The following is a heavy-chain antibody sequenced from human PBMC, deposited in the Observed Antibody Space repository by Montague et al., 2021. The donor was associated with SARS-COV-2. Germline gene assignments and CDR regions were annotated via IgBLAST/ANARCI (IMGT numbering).Heavy chain of an antibody. Sequence: SETLSLTCTVSGGSTASHYWNWIRQSQGKGQEWMGFVYNNGKTSYNPSLQSRVTISIETSENQSSLRLNPVTAADTAVYFCARGWAFDPWGQGRLVTVSS. CDR1: GGSTASHY. CDR3: ARGWAFDP. J-gene: IGHJ3*01. CDR2: VYNNGKT. V-gene: IGHV4-59*08. D-gene: IGHD6-19*01.